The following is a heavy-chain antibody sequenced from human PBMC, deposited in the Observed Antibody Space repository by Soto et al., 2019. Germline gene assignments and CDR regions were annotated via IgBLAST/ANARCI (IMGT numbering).Heavy chain of an antibody. V-gene: IGHV1-8*01. J-gene: IGHJ4*02. D-gene: IGHD2-2*01. CDR1: GYTFTNYD. CDR2: MNPNSGNT. CDR3: ARAPAARRANFLDY. Sequence: GASVKVSCKASGYTFTNYDINWVRQATGQGPEWMGWMNPNSGNTGYARKFEARVTMTRDTSLSTAYMELSSLRSEDTAVYYCARAPAARRANFLDYWGQGTLVTVSS.